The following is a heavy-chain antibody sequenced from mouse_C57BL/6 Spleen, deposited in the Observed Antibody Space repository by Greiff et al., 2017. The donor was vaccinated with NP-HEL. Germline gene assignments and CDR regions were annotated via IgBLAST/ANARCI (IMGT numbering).Heavy chain of an antibody. Sequence: VQLQQSGPELVKPGASVKMSCKASGYTFTDYNMHWVKQSHGKSLEWIGYINPNNGGTSYNQKFKGKATLTVNKSSSTAYMELRSLTSEDSAVYYCARYGDEYDWLAYWGQGTLVTVSA. CDR1: GYTFTDYN. D-gene: IGHD2-4*01. CDR2: INPNNGGT. CDR3: ARYGDEYDWLAY. J-gene: IGHJ3*01. V-gene: IGHV1-22*01.